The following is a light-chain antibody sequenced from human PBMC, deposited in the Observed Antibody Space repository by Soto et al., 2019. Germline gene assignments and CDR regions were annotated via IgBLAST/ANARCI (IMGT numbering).Light chain of an antibody. CDR3: SSTAGNNNLV. J-gene: IGLJ3*02. CDR1: SNDVGGHNY. CDR2: EVS. Sequence: QSVLTQSPSASGSPGQSVTISCTGTSNDVGGHNYVSWYQHHPGKAPKLIIYEVSKRPSGVPDRFSGSKSGNTASLTVSGLQAEDEAVYYCSSTAGNNNLVFGGGTQLTVL. V-gene: IGLV2-8*01.